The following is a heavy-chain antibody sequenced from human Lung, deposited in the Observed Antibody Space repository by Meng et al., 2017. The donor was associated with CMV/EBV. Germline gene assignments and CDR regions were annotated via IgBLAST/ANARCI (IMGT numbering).Heavy chain of an antibody. CDR2: INAGNGNT. CDR1: GYTLTSYA. Sequence: QVQLVQSGAEVKKPGASVKVSCKASGYTLTSYAMHWVRQAPGQRLEWMGWINAGNGNTKYSQRFQGRVTITRDTSASTAYMELSSLRSEDTTVYYCAGAGYDSSGYYPQPFDYWGQGTLVTVSS. CDR3: AGAGYDSSGYYPQPFDY. J-gene: IGHJ4*02. V-gene: IGHV1-3*01. D-gene: IGHD3-22*01.